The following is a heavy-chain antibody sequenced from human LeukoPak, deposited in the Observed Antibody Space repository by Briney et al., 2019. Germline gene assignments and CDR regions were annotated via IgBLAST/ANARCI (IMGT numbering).Heavy chain of an antibody. J-gene: IGHJ4*02. V-gene: IGHV1-2*02. D-gene: IGHD3-22*01. Sequence: ASVKVSCKASGYTFTGYYMHWVRQAPGQGLEWMGWINPNSGGTNYAQKFQGRVTMTRDTSISTAYMELSRLRSDDTAVYYCARARSYDSSGYDPTGYWGQGTLVTVS. CDR2: INPNSGGT. CDR3: ARARSYDSSGYDPTGY. CDR1: GYTFTGYY.